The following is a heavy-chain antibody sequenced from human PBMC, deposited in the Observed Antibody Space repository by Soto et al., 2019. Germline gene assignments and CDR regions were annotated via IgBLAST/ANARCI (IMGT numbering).Heavy chain of an antibody. CDR3: ARGKPQLATIFDF. Sequence: QVQLVQSGAEVKKPGASVKVSCKASGYTFASHGLSWLRQAPGQGLEWMGWISPYNGNTNYARNLQGRVTLTTDTSTSTAYMELRSLRSDDTAVYYCARGKPQLATIFDFWGQGTLVTVSS. D-gene: IGHD6-13*01. CDR2: ISPYNGNT. CDR1: GYTFASHG. V-gene: IGHV1-18*04. J-gene: IGHJ4*02.